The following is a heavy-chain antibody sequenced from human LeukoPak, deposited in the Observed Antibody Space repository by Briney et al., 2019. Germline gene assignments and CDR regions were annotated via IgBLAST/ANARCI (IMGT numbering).Heavy chain of an antibody. D-gene: IGHD1-14*01. Sequence: PGGSLRLSCAASGFPFSSYSMNWVRQAPGKGLEWVSSISSSGDYISYADSVTGRFTISRDNAKKSLYLQMNILRAEDTAVYYCAREERQANQPTLFYYYYMDVWGKGTTVTVSS. CDR3: AREERQANQPTLFYYYYMDV. CDR2: ISSSGDYI. J-gene: IGHJ6*03. V-gene: IGHV3-21*01. CDR1: GFPFSSYS.